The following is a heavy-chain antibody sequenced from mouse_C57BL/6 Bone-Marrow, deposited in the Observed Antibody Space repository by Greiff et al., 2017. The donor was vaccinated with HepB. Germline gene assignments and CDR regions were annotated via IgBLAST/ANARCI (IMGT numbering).Heavy chain of an antibody. D-gene: IGHD1-1*01. V-gene: IGHV5-9*01. Sequence: EVHLVESGGGLVKPGGSLKLSCAASGFTFSSYTMSWVRQTPEKRLEWVATISGGGGNTYYPDSVKGRFTISRDNAKNTLYLQMSSLRSEDTALYYCAREDYYGSGAYWGQGTLVTVSA. CDR3: AREDYYGSGAY. J-gene: IGHJ3*01. CDR2: ISGGGGNT. CDR1: GFTFSSYT.